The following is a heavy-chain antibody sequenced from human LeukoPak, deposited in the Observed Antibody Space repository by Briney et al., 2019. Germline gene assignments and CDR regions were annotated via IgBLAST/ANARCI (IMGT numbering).Heavy chain of an antibody. CDR3: ARISKGITIFGVVTPNDAFEI. Sequence: PSETLSLTCTASGGSISSYYWCWIRQPAGKGLDWIGSISTSGSTNYNPSLKSRVTMSVDTSNNPFSLQLSSLTASDTAVYYCARISKGITIFGVVTPNDAFEIWGQGTMVTVSS. V-gene: IGHV4-4*07. J-gene: IGHJ3*02. CDR2: ISTSGST. CDR1: GGSISSYY. D-gene: IGHD3-3*01.